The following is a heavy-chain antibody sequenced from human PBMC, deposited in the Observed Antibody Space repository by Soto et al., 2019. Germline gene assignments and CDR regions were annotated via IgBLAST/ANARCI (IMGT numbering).Heavy chain of an antibody. D-gene: IGHD1-26*01. CDR1: GGTFSSYT. V-gene: IGHV1-69*08. CDR2: IIPILGIA. Sequence: QVQLVQSGAEVKKPGSSVKVSCKASGGTFSSYTISWVRQAPGQGLEWMGRIIPILGIANYAQKFQGRVTITADKATSTAYMELSSLRSEDTAVYYCARERGSYGFDYWGQGTLVTVSS. J-gene: IGHJ4*02. CDR3: ARERGSYGFDY.